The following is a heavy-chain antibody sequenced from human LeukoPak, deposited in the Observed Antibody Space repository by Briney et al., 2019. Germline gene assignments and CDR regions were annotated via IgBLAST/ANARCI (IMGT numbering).Heavy chain of an antibody. CDR1: GFTFGDYT. Sequence: GGSLRLSCTGSGFTFGDYTMTWVRQAPGKGLEWVGFIRTKAYGGTTEYAASVKGRFTISRDDSKSIAYLQMNSLKTEDTAVYYCTRYGVAGTIGFGYWGQGTLVTVSS. V-gene: IGHV3-49*04. CDR2: IRTKAYGGTT. J-gene: IGHJ4*02. CDR3: TRYGVAGTIGFGY. D-gene: IGHD6-19*01.